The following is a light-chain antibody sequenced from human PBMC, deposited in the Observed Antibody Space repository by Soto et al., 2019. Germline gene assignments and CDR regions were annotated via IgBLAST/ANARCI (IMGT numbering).Light chain of an antibody. V-gene: IGKV3D-15*01. CDR2: DAS. J-gene: IGKJ5*01. CDR3: QQYNTWRSIS. CDR1: QSVNSN. Sequence: EIVWMESGGTLSLSQGERATLSCRASQSVNSNLAWYQQKPGQAPRLLIYDASNRATGIPARFSGSGSGTDFTLTISSLQSEDFAVYYCQQYNTWRSISFAQRTRLAI.